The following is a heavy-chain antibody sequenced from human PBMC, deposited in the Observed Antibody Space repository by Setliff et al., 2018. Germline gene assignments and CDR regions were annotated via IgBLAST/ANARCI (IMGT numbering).Heavy chain of an antibody. D-gene: IGHD3-10*02. Sequence: PGGSLRLSCAASGFTFSSYAMSWVRQAPGKGLEWIGEIYSTGSVNYNPSLKSRVTMSVDKSKNQFSLKLRSVTAADTAIYYCARYVKFSPDAFDMWGQGTMVTVSS. CDR2: IYSTGSV. J-gene: IGHJ3*02. V-gene: IGHV4-4*02. CDR1: GFTFSSYAM. CDR3: ARYVKFSPDAFDM.